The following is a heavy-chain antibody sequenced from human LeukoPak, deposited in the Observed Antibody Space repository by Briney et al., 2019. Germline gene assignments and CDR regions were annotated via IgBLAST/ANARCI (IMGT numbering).Heavy chain of an antibody. CDR3: ARRFRLWLISVGSWYFDL. J-gene: IGHJ2*01. Sequence: SEILSLTCTVSGGSISSSSYYWGWIRQPPGKGLEWIGSIYYSGSTYYNPSLKSRVTISVDTSKNQFSLKLSSVTAADTAVYYCARRFRLWLISVGSWYFDLWGRGTLVTVSS. D-gene: IGHD5-18*01. CDR1: GGSISSSSYY. CDR2: IYYSGST. V-gene: IGHV4-39*01.